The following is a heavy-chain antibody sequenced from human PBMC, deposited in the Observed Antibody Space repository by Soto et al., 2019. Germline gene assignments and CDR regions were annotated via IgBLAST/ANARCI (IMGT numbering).Heavy chain of an antibody. Sequence: PETLSHTCTVSGASISSYYWCWIRQPPGKGLEWIGYIYYTGSTNYNPSLKSRVTISVDTSKNQFSLKLSSVTAADTAVYYCARVGWTTVGYYFDYWGQGTLVTVS. D-gene: IGHD4-17*01. CDR2: IYYTGST. CDR3: ARVGWTTVGYYFDY. J-gene: IGHJ4*02. V-gene: IGHV4-59*01. CDR1: GASISSYY.